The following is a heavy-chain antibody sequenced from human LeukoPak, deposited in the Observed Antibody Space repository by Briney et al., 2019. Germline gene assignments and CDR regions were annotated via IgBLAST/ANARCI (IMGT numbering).Heavy chain of an antibody. CDR3: ARRRVQLWSSSYYFDY. Sequence: SETLSLTCAVYGGSFSGYYWSWIRQPPGKGLEWIGEINHSGSTNYNPSLKSRVTISVDTSKNQFSLKLSSVTAADTAVYYCARRRVQLWSSSYYFDYWGQGTLVTVSS. V-gene: IGHV4-34*01. CDR1: GGSFSGYY. J-gene: IGHJ4*02. CDR2: INHSGST. D-gene: IGHD5-18*01.